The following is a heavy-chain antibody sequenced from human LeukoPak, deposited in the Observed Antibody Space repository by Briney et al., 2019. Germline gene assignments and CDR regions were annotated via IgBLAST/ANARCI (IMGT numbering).Heavy chain of an antibody. D-gene: IGHD2/OR15-2a*01. CDR3: VRGFNSFDS. Sequence: GSLRLSCAASGFTFSDHYMDWVRQAPGKGLEWVGRSRNKAKSYSTEYAASVKGRSTISRDESRNSLYLQMNSLTTEDTAVYYCVRGFNSFDSWGQGTQVTVSS. CDR2: SRNKAKSYST. V-gene: IGHV3-72*01. J-gene: IGHJ4*02. CDR1: GFTFSDHY.